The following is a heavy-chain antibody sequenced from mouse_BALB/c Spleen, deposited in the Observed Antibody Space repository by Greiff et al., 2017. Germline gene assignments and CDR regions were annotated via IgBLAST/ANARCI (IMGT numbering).Heavy chain of an antibody. D-gene: IGHD3-3*01. J-gene: IGHJ4*01. V-gene: IGHV5-9-3*01. CDR2: ISSGGSYT. Sequence: DVMLVESGGGLVKPGGSLKLSCAASGFTFSSYAMSWVRQTPEKRLEWVATISSGGSYTYYPDSVKGRFTISRDNANNTLYLQMSSLRSEDTAMYYCARHEGKDCFYAMDYWGQGTSVTVSS. CDR3: ARHEGKDCFYAMDY. CDR1: GFTFSSYA.